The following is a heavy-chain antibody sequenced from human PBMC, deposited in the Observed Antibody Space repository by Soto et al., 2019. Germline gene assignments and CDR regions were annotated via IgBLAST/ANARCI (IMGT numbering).Heavy chain of an antibody. Sequence: PSETLSLTCTVSGGSISSGDYYWSWIRQPPGKGLEWIGYIYYSGSTYYNPSLKSRVTISVDTSKNQFSLKLSSVTAADTAVYYCARFHGSGEIWFDPWGQGTLVTVSS. CDR1: GGSISSGDYY. D-gene: IGHD3-10*01. V-gene: IGHV4-30-4*01. CDR2: IYYSGST. J-gene: IGHJ5*02. CDR3: ARFHGSGEIWFDP.